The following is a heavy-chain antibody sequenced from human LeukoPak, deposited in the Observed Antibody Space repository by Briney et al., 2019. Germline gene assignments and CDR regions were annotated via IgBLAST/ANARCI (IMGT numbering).Heavy chain of an antibody. D-gene: IGHD2-21*02. CDR2: IKKSAADL. Sequence: PGGSLRLSCAASGFTFSSYSMSWVRQAPGKGLQWVSTIKKSAADLYYDDTVKGRFTVSRDDAKNSLYLQMNSLRAEDTAVYYCARDLQCGGDCHYDALDVWGQGTMVIVSS. CDR3: ARDLQCGGDCHYDALDV. V-gene: IGHV3-21*06. J-gene: IGHJ3*01. CDR1: GFTFSSYS.